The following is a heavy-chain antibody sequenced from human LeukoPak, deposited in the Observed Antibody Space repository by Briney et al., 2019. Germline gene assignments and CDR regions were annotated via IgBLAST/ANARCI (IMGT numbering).Heavy chain of an antibody. V-gene: IGHV4-4*07. D-gene: IGHD5-24*01. CDR1: GGSISSYY. CDR3: ARLYLPATRFDY. CDR2: IYTSGST. J-gene: IGHJ4*02. Sequence: SETLSLTCTVSGGSISSYYWSCIRQPAGKGLEWIGRIYTSGSTNYNPSLKSRVTMSVDTSKNQFSLKLSSVTAADTAVYYCARLYLPATRFDYWGQGTLVTVSS.